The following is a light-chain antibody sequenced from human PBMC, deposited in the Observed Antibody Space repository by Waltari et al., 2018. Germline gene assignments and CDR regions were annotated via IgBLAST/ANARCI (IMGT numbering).Light chain of an antibody. J-gene: IGKJ1*01. V-gene: IGKV1-17*01. CDR3: QQRKSYPRT. CDR2: AAS. Sequence: DIQMTQSPSSLYASVGDKVTITCRASQDISDTLAWYQQKPGKAPKVLIYAASNLQSGVPSRFRGSGSGTDFTLTINSLQPEDFAVYFCQQRKSYPRTFGQGTKVEIK. CDR1: QDISDT.